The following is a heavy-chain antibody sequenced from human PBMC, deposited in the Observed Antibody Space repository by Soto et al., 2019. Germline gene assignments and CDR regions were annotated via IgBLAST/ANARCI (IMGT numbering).Heavy chain of an antibody. CDR2: ISYDGSNK. CDR3: ARDNGGSGTIGAFDI. CDR1: GFTFSSYA. Sequence: QVQLVESGGGVVQPGRSLRLSCAASGFTFSSYAMHWVRQAPGKGLEWVAVISYDGSNKYYADSVKGRFTISRDNSKNTLYLQMNRLRAEDTAVYYCARDNGGSGTIGAFDIWGQGTMVTVSS. D-gene: IGHD3-10*01. V-gene: IGHV3-30-3*01. J-gene: IGHJ3*02.